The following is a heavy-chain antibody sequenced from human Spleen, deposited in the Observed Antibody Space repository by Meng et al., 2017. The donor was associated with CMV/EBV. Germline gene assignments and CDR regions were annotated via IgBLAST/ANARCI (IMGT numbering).Heavy chain of an antibody. Sequence: GESLKISCAASGFNFDDYDMTWVRQAPGKGLEWVSSISSSGGAIQYSDSVKGRFTISRDNAKNSVYLLMSSLRAEDTAVYFCARDSVEWSRDYWGQGTLVTVSS. D-gene: IGHD3-3*01. CDR3: ARDSVEWSRDY. CDR2: ISSSGGAI. J-gene: IGHJ4*02. CDR1: GFNFDDYD. V-gene: IGHV3-21*01.